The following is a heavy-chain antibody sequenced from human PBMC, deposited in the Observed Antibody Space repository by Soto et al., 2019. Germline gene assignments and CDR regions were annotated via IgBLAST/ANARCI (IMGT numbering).Heavy chain of an antibody. Sequence: GESLKISCKGSGYSFTSYWIGWVRQMPGKGLEWMGIIYPGDSDTRYSPSFQGQVTISADESISTAYLQWSSLKASDTAMYYCARHGSIAGRTNWFDPWGQGTRVTVSS. D-gene: IGHD6-6*01. V-gene: IGHV5-51*01. CDR1: GYSFTSYW. J-gene: IGHJ5*01. CDR2: IYPGDSDT. CDR3: ARHGSIAGRTNWFDP.